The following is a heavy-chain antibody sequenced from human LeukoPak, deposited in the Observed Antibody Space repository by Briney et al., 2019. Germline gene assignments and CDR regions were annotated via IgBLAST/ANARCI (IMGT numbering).Heavy chain of an antibody. J-gene: IGHJ5*02. CDR3: AKDYAITMVRGVIRWFDP. CDR1: GFTFSSYA. V-gene: IGHV3-23*01. D-gene: IGHD3-10*01. CDR2: ISGSGGST. Sequence: GGTLRLSCAASGFTFSSYAMSWVRQAPGKGLEWVSAISGSGGSTYYADSVKGRFTISRDNSKNTLYLQMNSLRAEDTAVYYCAKDYAITMVRGVIRWFDPWGQGTLVTVSS.